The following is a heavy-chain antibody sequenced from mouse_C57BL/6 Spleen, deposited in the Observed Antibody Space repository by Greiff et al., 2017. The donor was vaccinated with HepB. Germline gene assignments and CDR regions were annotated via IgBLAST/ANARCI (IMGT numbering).Heavy chain of an antibody. CDR1: GYTFTSYG. V-gene: IGHV1-58*01. D-gene: IGHD2-4*01. Sequence: EVQLQESGAELVRPGSSVKMSCKTSGYTFTSYGINWVKQRPGQGLEWIGYIYLGNGYTEYNEKFKGKATLTSDTSSSTAYMQLSSLTSEDSAIYFCARYDYDAYYFDYWGQGTTLTVSS. CDR2: IYLGNGYT. CDR3: ARYDYDAYYFDY. J-gene: IGHJ2*01.